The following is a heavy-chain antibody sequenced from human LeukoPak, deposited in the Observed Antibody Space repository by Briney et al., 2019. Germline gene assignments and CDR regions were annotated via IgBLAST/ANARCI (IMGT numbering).Heavy chain of an antibody. CDR3: ARGSWRDCSGTSCTYYFAY. CDR2: MNPNSSNT. Sequence: ASVKVSCKTSGYTFTSYDINWVRQATGQGLEWMGWMNPNSSNTGYAQRFQGRVTMTSNTSMNTAYMELSGLRSEDTAVYYCARGSWRDCSGTSCTYYFAYWGQGTLVTVSS. V-gene: IGHV1-8*01. D-gene: IGHD2-2*01. CDR1: GYTFTSYD. J-gene: IGHJ4*02.